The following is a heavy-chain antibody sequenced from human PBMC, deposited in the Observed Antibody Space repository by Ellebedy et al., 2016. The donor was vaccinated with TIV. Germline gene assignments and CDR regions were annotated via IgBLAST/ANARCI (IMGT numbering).Heavy chain of an antibody. J-gene: IGHJ3*02. V-gene: IGHV3-30*14. CDR3: AREDYGSGRAGCFGT. Sequence: PGGSLRLSCVGSGLSFSTSVFHWVRQAPGKGLEWVAGISSQGDSEHYADSVRGRLTISRDNFKNEVYLQLNSLRDEDTALYYCAREDYGSGRAGCFGTWGQGTMVTVS. D-gene: IGHD6-19*01. CDR2: ISSQGDSE. CDR1: GLSFSTSV.